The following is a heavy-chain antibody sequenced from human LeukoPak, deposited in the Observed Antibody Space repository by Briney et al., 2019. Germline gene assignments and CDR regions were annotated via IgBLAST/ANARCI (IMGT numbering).Heavy chain of an antibody. D-gene: IGHD1-26*01. J-gene: IGHJ5*02. CDR3: ARDRDIEGVAIPWFDP. CDR2: IIPIFGTA. V-gene: IGHV1-69*13. Sequence: GASVKVSCKASGGTFSSYAISWVRQAPGQGLEWMGGIIPIFGTANYAQKFQGRVTITADESTSTAYMELRSLRSDDTAVYYCARDRDIEGVAIPWFDPWGQGTLVTVSS. CDR1: GGTFSSYA.